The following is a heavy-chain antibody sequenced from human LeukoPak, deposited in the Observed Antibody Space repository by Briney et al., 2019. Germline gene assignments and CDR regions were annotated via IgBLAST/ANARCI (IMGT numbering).Heavy chain of an antibody. V-gene: IGHV3-30*02. CDR1: GFTFSSYG. CDR2: MRYDGSNK. D-gene: IGHD2-15*01. Sequence: PGGSLRLSCAASGFTFSSYGMHWVRQAPGKGLEWVAFMRYDGSNKYYADSVKGRFTISRDNSKNTLYLQMNSLRAEDTAVYYCAKAGRDENWFDPWGQGTLVTVSS. J-gene: IGHJ5*02. CDR3: AKAGRDENWFDP.